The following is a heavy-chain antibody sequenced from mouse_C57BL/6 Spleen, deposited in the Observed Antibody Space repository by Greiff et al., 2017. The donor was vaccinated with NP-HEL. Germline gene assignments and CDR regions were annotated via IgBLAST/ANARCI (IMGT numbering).Heavy chain of an antibody. V-gene: IGHV2-5*01. Sequence: VKLMESGPGLVQPSQSLSITCTVSGFSLTSYGVHWVRQSPGKGLEWLGVIWRGGSTDYNAAFMSRLSITKDNSKSQVFFKMNSLQADDTAIYYCAKNRATTTDYAMDYWGQGTSVTVSS. D-gene: IGHD3-1*01. J-gene: IGHJ4*01. CDR1: GFSLTSYG. CDR3: AKNRATTTDYAMDY. CDR2: IWRGGST.